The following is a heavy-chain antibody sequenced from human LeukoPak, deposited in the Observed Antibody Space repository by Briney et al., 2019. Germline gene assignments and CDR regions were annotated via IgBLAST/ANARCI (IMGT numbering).Heavy chain of an antibody. CDR1: GVTFSSYA. V-gene: IGHV1-69*13. J-gene: IGHJ4*02. CDR2: IIPIFGTA. D-gene: IGHD5-18*01. CDR3: ARGTAMATGHFGG. Sequence: SVKVSCKASGVTFSSYAISWVRQAPGQGLEWRGGIIPIFGTANYAQKFQGRVTITADVSTSTAYMELSSLRSEDTAVYYCARGTAMATGHFGGRGQGTLVTVSS.